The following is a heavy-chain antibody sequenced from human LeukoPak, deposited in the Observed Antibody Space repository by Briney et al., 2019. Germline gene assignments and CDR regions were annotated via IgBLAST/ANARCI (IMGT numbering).Heavy chain of an antibody. Sequence: SETLSLTCTVSGGSISSYSWSWIRQPPGKGLEWIGYIYYSGSTNYNPSLKSRVTISVDTSKNQFSLKLSSVTAADTAVYFCARAPEYSTLSDSPWAEFFQHWGQGTLIIVSS. J-gene: IGHJ1*01. D-gene: IGHD6-6*01. CDR2: IYYSGST. V-gene: IGHV4-59*12. CDR3: ARAPEYSTLSDSPWAEFFQH. CDR1: GGSISSYS.